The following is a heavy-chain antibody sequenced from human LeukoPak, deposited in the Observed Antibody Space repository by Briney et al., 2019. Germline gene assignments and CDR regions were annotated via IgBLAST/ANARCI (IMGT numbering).Heavy chain of an antibody. CDR1: GGSFSGYY. Sequence: PSETLSLTCAVYGGSFSGYYWSWIRQPPGKGLEWIGEINHSGSTNYNPSLKSRVTISVDTSKNQFSLKLSSVTAADTAVYYCARGNYNYYDSSGWVDVWGQGTTVTVPS. CDR3: ARGNYNYYDSSGWVDV. V-gene: IGHV4-34*01. J-gene: IGHJ6*02. CDR2: INHSGST. D-gene: IGHD3-22*01.